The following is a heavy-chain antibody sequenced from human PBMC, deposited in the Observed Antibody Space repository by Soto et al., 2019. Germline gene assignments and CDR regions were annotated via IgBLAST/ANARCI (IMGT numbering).Heavy chain of an antibody. CDR1: GDTFKNCV. J-gene: IGHJ6*02. Sequence: QVQVVQSGVEVRRPGSSVKVSCKASGDTFKNCVISWVRQAPGQGLEWMGGIIPLFGTTDFAKRFQGRLTITTDESTAIAYMELSRLRSEDTATYYCAAELGFGKLSVVWGQGTTVIVSS. CDR2: IIPLFGTT. D-gene: IGHD3-10*01. V-gene: IGHV1-69*01. CDR3: AAELGFGKLSVV.